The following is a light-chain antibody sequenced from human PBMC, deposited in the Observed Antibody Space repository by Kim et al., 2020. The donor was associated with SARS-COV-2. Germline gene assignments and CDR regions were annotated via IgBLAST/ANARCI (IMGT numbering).Light chain of an antibody. CDR3: SAWDTNLSAWL. CDR1: SNDVGNQG. V-gene: IGLV10-54*01. Sequence: RQTATLACTGNSNDVGNQGAAWLQQHQGHPPKLLSYRNNNRPSGISERFSASRSGNTASLTITGLQPEDEADYYCSAWDTNLSAWLIGGGTQLTVL. J-gene: IGLJ3*02. CDR2: RNN.